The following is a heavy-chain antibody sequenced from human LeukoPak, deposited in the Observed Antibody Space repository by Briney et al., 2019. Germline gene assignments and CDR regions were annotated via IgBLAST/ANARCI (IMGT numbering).Heavy chain of an antibody. D-gene: IGHD3-3*01. CDR2: INHSGST. Sequence: PSETLSLTCAVYGGSFSGYYWSWIRQPPGKGLEWIGEINHSGSTNYNPSLKSRVTISVDTSKNQFSLKLSSVTAADTAVYYCARDLPNPYYDFWSGYHNWFDPWGQGTLVTVSS. CDR3: ARDLPNPYYDFWSGYHNWFDP. CDR1: GGSFSGYY. J-gene: IGHJ5*02. V-gene: IGHV4-34*01.